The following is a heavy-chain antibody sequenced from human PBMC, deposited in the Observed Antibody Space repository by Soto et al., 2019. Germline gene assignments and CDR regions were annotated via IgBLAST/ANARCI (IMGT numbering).Heavy chain of an antibody. CDR1: GGSISSGGDY. CDR3: ARYDSSRSPFDI. Sequence: QVQLQESGPGLVKPSQTLSLTCTVSGGSISSGGDYWSWIRQHPGQGLEWTGYIYYSGSTYYNPSRRSRVTLSVDTYKNQFALKLSSVTAADTAGYDCARYDSSRSPFDIWGQWTMVTVS. D-gene: IGHD6-6*01. J-gene: IGHJ3*02. CDR2: IYYSGST. V-gene: IGHV4-31*03.